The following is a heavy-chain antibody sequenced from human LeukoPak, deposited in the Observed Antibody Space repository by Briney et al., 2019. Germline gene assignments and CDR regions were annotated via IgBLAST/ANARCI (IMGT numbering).Heavy chain of an antibody. CDR1: GGSISSYY. V-gene: IGHV4-4*09. Sequence: SETLSLTCTVSGGSISSYYWSWIRQPPGKGLEWIGYIYTSGSTNYNPSLTSRVTISVDTSKNQFSLKLSSVTAADTAVYSCARSGDYDILTGYRYYFDYWGQGTLVTASS. CDR3: ARSGDYDILTGYRYYFDY. CDR2: IYTSGST. J-gene: IGHJ4*02. D-gene: IGHD3-9*01.